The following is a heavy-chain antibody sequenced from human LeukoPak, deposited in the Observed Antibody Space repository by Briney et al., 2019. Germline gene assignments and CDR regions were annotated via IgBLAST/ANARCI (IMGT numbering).Heavy chain of an antibody. CDR3: ARAGGSTVSHSDY. V-gene: IGHV3-30-3*01. CDR2: ISYDGSNK. CDR1: GFTFSSYA. J-gene: IGHJ4*02. Sequence: GRSLRLSCAASGFTFSSYAMHWVRQTPGKGLKWVAVISYDGSNKYYADSVKGRFTISRDNSENTLWLQMNSLRAEDTAVYYCARAGGSTVSHSDYWGQGTLVTVSS. D-gene: IGHD4-17*01.